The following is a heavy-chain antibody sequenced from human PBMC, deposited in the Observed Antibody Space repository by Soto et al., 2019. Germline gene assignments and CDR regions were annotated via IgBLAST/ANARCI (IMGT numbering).Heavy chain of an antibody. CDR3: ARGGVRDSLNY. Sequence: SETLSLTCTVSGGSVSSGSYYWSWIRQPPGKGLEWIGYIYYSGSTNYNPSLKSRVTISVDTSKNQFSLKLSSVTAADTAVYYCARGGVRDSLNYWGQGTLVTVSS. V-gene: IGHV4-61*01. J-gene: IGHJ4*02. D-gene: IGHD2-15*01. CDR1: GGSVSSGSYY. CDR2: IYYSGST.